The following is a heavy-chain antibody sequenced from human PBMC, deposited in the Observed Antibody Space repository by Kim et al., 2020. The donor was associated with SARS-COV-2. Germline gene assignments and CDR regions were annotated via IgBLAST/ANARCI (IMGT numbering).Heavy chain of an antibody. CDR3: GSSSTVGGGMDV. V-gene: IGHV3-7*01. J-gene: IGHJ6*02. D-gene: IGHD3-16*01. Sequence: KYYVDRVKSRLTISRDNAKISLYLQMNSQRAEDTVAYYCGSSSTVGGGMDVWGQGTPVTVSS. CDR2: K.